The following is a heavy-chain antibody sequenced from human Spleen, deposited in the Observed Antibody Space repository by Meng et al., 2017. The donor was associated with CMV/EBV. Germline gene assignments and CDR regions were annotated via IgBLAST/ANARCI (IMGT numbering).Heavy chain of an antibody. CDR1: GGSISSYH. Sequence: SETLSLTCTVSGGSISSYHWSWIRQSPGKGLEWIGDVYDSGSTKYNPSLKSRVTISLDTSKNQFSLKLSSVAAADTAVYYCARGRKNFNVDCMDVWGQGTTVTVSS. J-gene: IGHJ6*02. CDR2: VYDSGST. V-gene: IGHV4-59*01. D-gene: IGHD3/OR15-3a*01. CDR3: ARGRKNFNVDCMDV.